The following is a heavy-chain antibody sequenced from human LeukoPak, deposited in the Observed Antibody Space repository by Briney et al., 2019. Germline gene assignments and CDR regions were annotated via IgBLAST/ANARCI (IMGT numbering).Heavy chain of an antibody. Sequence: SQTLSLTCTVSGGSISSGGYYWSWIRQHPGKGLEWIGYIYYSGSTYYNPSLKSRVTVSVDTSKNQFSLKLSSVTAADTAVYYCARLSYDSSGYLDYWGQGTLVTVSS. V-gene: IGHV4-31*03. CDR2: IYYSGST. D-gene: IGHD3-22*01. J-gene: IGHJ4*02. CDR3: ARLSYDSSGYLDY. CDR1: GGSISSGGYY.